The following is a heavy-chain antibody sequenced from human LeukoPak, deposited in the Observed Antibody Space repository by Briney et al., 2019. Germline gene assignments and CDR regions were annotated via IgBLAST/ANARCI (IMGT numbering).Heavy chain of an antibody. CDR2: IVVGSGNT. J-gene: IGHJ4*02. Sequence: GASVKVSCKASGFTFTSSAMQWVRQARGQRLEWIGWIVVGSGNTNYAQKFQERVTITRDMSTSTAYMELSSLRSEDTAVYYCAADHNGDYGGDYWGQGTLVTVSS. CDR1: GFTFTSSA. V-gene: IGHV1-58*02. CDR3: AADHNGDYGGDY. D-gene: IGHD4-17*01.